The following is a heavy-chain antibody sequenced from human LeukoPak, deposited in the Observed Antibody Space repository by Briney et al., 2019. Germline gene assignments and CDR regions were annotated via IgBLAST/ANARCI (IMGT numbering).Heavy chain of an antibody. Sequence: SETLSLTCTVSGGSISSGSYYWRWIRQPAGKGLEWIGRIYTSGSTNYNPSLKSRVTISVDTSKNQFSLKLSSVTAADTAVYYCAARRGAEGDYWGQGTLVTVSS. CDR1: GGSISSGSYY. CDR2: IYTSGST. CDR3: AARRGAEGDY. D-gene: IGHD1-26*01. V-gene: IGHV4-61*02. J-gene: IGHJ4*02.